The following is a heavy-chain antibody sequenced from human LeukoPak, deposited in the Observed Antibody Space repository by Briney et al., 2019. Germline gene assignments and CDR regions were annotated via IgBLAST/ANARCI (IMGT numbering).Heavy chain of an antibody. J-gene: IGHJ4*02. CDR1: GYTFTSYD. CDR3: TRSGFGGGVHFDY. Sequence: ASVKVSCKASGYTFTSYDINWVRQAAGQGLEWMGWMNPNSGDTGYVEKFQGRVTMTRDTSITTAYMELSSLRAEDTAVYYCTRSGFGGGVHFDYWGQGTPVTVSS. D-gene: IGHD3-16*01. CDR2: MNPNSGDT. V-gene: IGHV1-8*01.